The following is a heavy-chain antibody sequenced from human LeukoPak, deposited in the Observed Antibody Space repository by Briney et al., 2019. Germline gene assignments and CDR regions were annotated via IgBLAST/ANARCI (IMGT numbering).Heavy chain of an antibody. Sequence: SETLSLTCTVSGGSISSGDYYWSWIRQPPGKGLEWIGYIYYSGSTYYNSSLKSRVTISVDTSKNQFSLKLSSVTAADTAVYYCARGLRYFDWYIDYWGQGTLVTVSS. CDR1: GGSISSGDYY. V-gene: IGHV4-30-4*01. D-gene: IGHD3-9*01. J-gene: IGHJ4*02. CDR2: IYYSGST. CDR3: ARGLRYFDWYIDY.